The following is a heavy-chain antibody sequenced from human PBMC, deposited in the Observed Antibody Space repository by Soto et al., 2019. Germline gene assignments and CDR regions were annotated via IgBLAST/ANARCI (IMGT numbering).Heavy chain of an antibody. CDR2: ISGSGGST. J-gene: IGHJ2*01. Sequence: EVQLLESGGGLVQPGGSLRLSCAASGFTFSSYAMSWVRQAPGKGLEWVSAISGSGGSTYYADSVKGRFTISRDNSKNTLYLQMNSLRAEDTAVYYCANLAVTTFVLPNWYFDLWGRGTLVTVSS. D-gene: IGHD4-17*01. V-gene: IGHV3-23*01. CDR1: GFTFSSYA. CDR3: ANLAVTTFVLPNWYFDL.